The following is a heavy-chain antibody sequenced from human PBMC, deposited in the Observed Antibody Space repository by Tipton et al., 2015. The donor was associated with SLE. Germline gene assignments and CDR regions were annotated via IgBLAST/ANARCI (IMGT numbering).Heavy chain of an antibody. Sequence: TLSLTCTVSGGSISSYYWSWIRQPPGKELEWIGYIYYSGSTNYNPSLKSRITISVDTSKNQFSLKLSSVTAADTAVYYCARTLGFFDYWGQGTLVTVSS. V-gene: IGHV4-59*01. J-gene: IGHJ4*02. D-gene: IGHD2-15*01. CDR1: GGSISSYY. CDR3: ARTLGFFDY. CDR2: IYYSGST.